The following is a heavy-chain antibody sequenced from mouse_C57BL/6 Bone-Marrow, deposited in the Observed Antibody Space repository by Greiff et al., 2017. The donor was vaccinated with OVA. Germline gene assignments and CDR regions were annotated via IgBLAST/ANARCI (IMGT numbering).Heavy chain of an antibody. J-gene: IGHJ2*01. CDR2: INPNNGGT. V-gene: IGHV1-26*01. CDR1: GYTFTDYY. D-gene: IGHD1-1*01. Sequence: VQLKQSGPELVKPGASVKISCKASGYTFTDYYMNWVKQSHGKSLEWIGDINPNNGGTSYNQKFKGKATLTVDKSSSPAYMELSSLTSEDSAVYYCARSPYYYGSGFGYWGQSTTLTVSS. CDR3: ARSPYYYGSGFGY.